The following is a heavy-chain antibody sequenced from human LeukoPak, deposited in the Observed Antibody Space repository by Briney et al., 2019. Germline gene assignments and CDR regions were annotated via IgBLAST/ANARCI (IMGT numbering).Heavy chain of an antibody. J-gene: IGHJ4*02. CDR2: SYWDDDK. CDR1: AFSLATNGVG. V-gene: IGHV2-5*02. CDR3: AHRQPYSGNWNAGYFDY. Sequence: SGPTLVKPTEPLTLTCSFSAFSLATNGVGVGWIRQPPDKALEWLAFSYWDDDKRYITSLKSRLAISKDTSKTLVVLIMTNVDPEGTATYFCAHRQPYSGNWNAGYFDYWGQGTLVTVSS. D-gene: IGHD1-1*01.